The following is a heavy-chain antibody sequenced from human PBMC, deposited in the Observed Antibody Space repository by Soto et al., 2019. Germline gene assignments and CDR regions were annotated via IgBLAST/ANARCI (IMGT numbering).Heavy chain of an antibody. CDR2: FDPEDGET. CDR1: GYTLTELS. V-gene: IGHV1-24*01. J-gene: IGHJ6*03. D-gene: IGHD6-6*01. CDR3: ATDPGRRAARPGVYDYYYMDV. Sequence: GASVKVSCKVSGYTLTELSMHWVRQAPGKGLEWMGGFDPEDGETIYAQKFQGRVTMTEYTATDTAYMELSSLRSEDTAVYYCATDPGRRAARPGVYDYYYMDVWGKGTTVPVSS.